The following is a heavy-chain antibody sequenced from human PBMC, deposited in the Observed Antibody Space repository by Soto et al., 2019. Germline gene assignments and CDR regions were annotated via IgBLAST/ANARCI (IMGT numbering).Heavy chain of an antibody. J-gene: IGHJ4*02. CDR1: GGSFSGYY. CDR3: ASGDYDFWSGYQALTY. D-gene: IGHD3-3*01. V-gene: IGHV4-34*01. Sequence: SETLSLTCAVYGGSFSGYYWSWIRQPPGKGLEWIGEIDHSGSTNYNPSLKSRVTISVDTSKNQFSLKLSSVTAADTAVYYCASGDYDFWSGYQALTYWGQGTLVTVS. CDR2: IDHSGST.